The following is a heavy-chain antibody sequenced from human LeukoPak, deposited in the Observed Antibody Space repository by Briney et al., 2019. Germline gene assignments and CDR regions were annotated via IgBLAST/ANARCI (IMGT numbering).Heavy chain of an antibody. CDR1: GFTFSSYA. D-gene: IGHD3-10*01. V-gene: IGHV3-30*04. CDR2: ISYDGTNE. CDR3: ARNFYDSGSYYPPWY. J-gene: IGHJ4*02. Sequence: SLRLSWAASGFTFSSYAMHWVRQAPGKGLEWVAVISYDGTNEYSADSVKGRFTISRDNSKNTLYLQMNSLRVEDTAVYYCARNFYDSGSYYPPWYWGQGVLVTVSS.